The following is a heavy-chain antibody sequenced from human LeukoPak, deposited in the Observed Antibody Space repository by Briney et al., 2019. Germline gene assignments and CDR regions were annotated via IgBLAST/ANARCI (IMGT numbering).Heavy chain of an antibody. V-gene: IGHV4-61*08. J-gene: IGHJ4*01. CDR2: IYYSGST. CDR1: GGSFSSGGFY. CDR3: ARHWFGGSLVFDY. Sequence: SETLSLTCTVSGGSFSSGGFYWTWIRQPPGKGLEWIGYIYYSGSTNYIPSLRSRLTISVDTSKNQFSLKLSSVTAADTAFYYCARHWFGGSLVFDYWGQGSLVTVSS. D-gene: IGHD1-26*01.